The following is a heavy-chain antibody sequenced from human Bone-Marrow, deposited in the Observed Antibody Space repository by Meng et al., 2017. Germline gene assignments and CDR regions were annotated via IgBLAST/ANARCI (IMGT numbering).Heavy chain of an antibody. D-gene: IGHD6-13*01. CDR3: AREGIAAASLQD. CDR1: GGTFSRYA. CDR2: IIPIFGTA. Sequence: QVHPGAFGGEEKEPGISVKASCQASGGTFSRYAISWVRQGPGQGLEWMGGIIPIFGTANYAQKFQGRVTITADESTSTAYMELSSLRSEDTAVYYCAREGIAAASLQDWGQGTLVTVSS. V-gene: IGHV1-69*01. J-gene: IGHJ1*01.